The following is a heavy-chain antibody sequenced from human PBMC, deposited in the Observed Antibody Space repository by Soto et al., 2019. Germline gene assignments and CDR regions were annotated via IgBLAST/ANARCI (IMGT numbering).Heavy chain of an antibody. CDR2: ISSSSGYI. CDR1: GFTFSSYS. V-gene: IGHV3-21*01. CDR3: ARDRTRGTPAALRATWFDP. J-gene: IGHJ5*02. Sequence: PGESLKISCAASGFTFSSYSMNWVRQAPGKGLEWVSSISSSSGYIYYADSVKGRFTISRDNAKNSLYLQMNSLRAEDTAVYYCARDRTRGTPAALRATWFDPWGQGTLVTVSS. D-gene: IGHD2-2*01.